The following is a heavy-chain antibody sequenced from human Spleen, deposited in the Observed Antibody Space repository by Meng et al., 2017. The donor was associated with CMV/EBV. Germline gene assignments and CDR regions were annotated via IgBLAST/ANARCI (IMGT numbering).Heavy chain of an antibody. CDR1: GFTFSSYA. CDR3: AIVSAVYYGMDV. CDR2: VYIGGITT. J-gene: IGHJ6*02. D-gene: IGHD6-19*01. V-gene: IGHV3-23*03. Sequence: GESLKISCAASGFTFSSYAISWVRQAPGKGLEWVSIVYIGGITTYYADSVKGRFTVSRDDSKNTVYLQMNSLRAEDTALYYYAIVSAVYYGMDVWGQGTTVTVSS.